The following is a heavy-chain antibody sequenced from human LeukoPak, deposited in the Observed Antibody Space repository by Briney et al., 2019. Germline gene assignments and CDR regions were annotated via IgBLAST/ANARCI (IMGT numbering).Heavy chain of an antibody. CDR3: ARHEAVVPAATRLGGTYYFDY. V-gene: IGHV4-39*01. D-gene: IGHD2-2*01. CDR1: GGSISSSSYY. J-gene: IGHJ4*02. Sequence: SETLSLTCTVSGGSISSSSYYWGWIRQPPGKGLEWIGSIYYSGSTYYNPSLKSRVTISVDTSKNQFSLKLSSVTAADTAVYYCARHEAVVPAATRLGGTYYFDYWGQGTLVTVSS. CDR2: IYYSGST.